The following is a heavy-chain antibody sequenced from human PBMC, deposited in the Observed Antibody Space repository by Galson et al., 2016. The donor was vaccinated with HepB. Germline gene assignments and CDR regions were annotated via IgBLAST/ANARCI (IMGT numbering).Heavy chain of an antibody. V-gene: IGHV4-34*01. CDR2: INHSGST. CDR1: GVSFSGYF. D-gene: IGHD2-8*02. Sequence: SETLSLTCAVYGVSFSGYFWSWIRQPPGKGLEWIGEINHSGSTNYNPSLKSRVTISVDTSKNQFSLKLSSVTAADTAVYYCARVWWEKPNTFDCWGQGTLVTVSS. CDR3: ARVWWEKPNTFDC. J-gene: IGHJ4*02.